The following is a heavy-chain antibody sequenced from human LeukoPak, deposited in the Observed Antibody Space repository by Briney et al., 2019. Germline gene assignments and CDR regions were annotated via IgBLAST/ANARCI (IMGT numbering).Heavy chain of an antibody. CDR3: EKRVRYSSSWYMGY. CDR2: VSNSGSTI. V-gene: IGHV3-11*04. D-gene: IGHD6-13*01. Sequence: GGSLRLSCAASGFTFSDYYMSWIRQAPGKGLEWLSYVSNSGSTIFYADSVKGRFTISRDNAKNSLYLQMNSLRAEDTAVYYCEKRVRYSSSWYMGYWGQGTLVTVSS. J-gene: IGHJ4*02. CDR1: GFTFSDYY.